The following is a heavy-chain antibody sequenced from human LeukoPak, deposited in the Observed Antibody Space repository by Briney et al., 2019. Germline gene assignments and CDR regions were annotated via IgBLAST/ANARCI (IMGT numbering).Heavy chain of an antibody. CDR2: ISSSSSYI. V-gene: IGHV3-21*01. CDR1: GFTFSSYS. CDR3: ARDGFQAHAFDI. Sequence: GGSLRLSCAASGFTFSSYSMNWVRQAPGKGLEWVSSISSSSSYIYYADSVKGRFTISRDNAKNSLYLQMNSLRAEDTAVYYCARDGFQAHAFDIWGQGTMVTVSS. J-gene: IGHJ3*02.